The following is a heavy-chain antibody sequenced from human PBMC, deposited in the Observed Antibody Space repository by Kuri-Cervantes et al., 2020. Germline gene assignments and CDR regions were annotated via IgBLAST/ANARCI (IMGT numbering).Heavy chain of an antibody. CDR1: EFTFSNYG. CDR2: IRYDGSNK. CDR3: AKDLADSSGWSVGYMDV. Sequence: GESLKISCAASEFTFSNYGMHWVRQAPGKGLEWVAFIRYDGSNKYYADSVRGRFTISRDNSKNTLYLQMNSLRAEDTAVYYCAKDLADSSGWSVGYMDVWGKGTSVTVSS. V-gene: IGHV3-30*02. J-gene: IGHJ6*03. D-gene: IGHD6-19*01.